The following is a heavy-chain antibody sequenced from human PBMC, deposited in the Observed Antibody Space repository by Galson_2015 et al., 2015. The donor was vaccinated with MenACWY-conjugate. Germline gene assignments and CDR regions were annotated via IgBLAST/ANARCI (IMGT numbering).Heavy chain of an antibody. Sequence: SLRLSCAASGFIFNTYWMHWVRQAPGKGLVWVSRINPGGSSTTYADSVKDRFTISRDNAKNTLYLQMNSLRPEDTAVFYCAKSPGASLFFDPWGQGTLVPVS. CDR2: INPGGSST. V-gene: IGHV3-74*01. CDR1: GFIFNTYW. J-gene: IGHJ5*02. CDR3: AKSPGASLFFDP. D-gene: IGHD1-26*01.